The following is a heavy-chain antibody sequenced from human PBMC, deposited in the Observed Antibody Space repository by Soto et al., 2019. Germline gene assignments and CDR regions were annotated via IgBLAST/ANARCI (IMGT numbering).Heavy chain of an antibody. CDR2: IYPGDSDT. CDR1: GYSFATYW. J-gene: IGHJ4*02. D-gene: IGHD3-16*02. Sequence: PGESLKVSCKGSGYSFATYWIGWVRQMPGKGLEWMGIIYPGDSDTRYSPPFQGQVTISADKSISTAYLQWSSLKASDTAMYYCARALGELSFSDYWGQGTLVTVSS. V-gene: IGHV5-51*01. CDR3: ARALGELSFSDY.